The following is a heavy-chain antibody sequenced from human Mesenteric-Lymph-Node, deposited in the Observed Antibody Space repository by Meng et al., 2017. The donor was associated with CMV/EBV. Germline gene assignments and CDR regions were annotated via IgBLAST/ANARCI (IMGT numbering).Heavy chain of an antibody. CDR1: GGSVSSGSYY. V-gene: IGHV4-61*01. D-gene: IGHD3-3*01. J-gene: IGHJ6*02. CDR2: IFFGGSP. CDR3: ARHHVLRQYGMDI. Sequence: SETLSLTCTVSGGSVSSGSYYWSWIRQPPGKGLEWIGYIFFGGSPNYNPSLKSRVTISLDTSRDQFSLKVSSVTAADTAVYYCARHHVLRQYGMDIWGQGTAVTVSS.